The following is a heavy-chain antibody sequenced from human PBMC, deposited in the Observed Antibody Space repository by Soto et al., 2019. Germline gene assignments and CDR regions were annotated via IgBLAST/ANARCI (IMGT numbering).Heavy chain of an antibody. CDR1: GGSISNYY. CDR2: IYYSGNT. CDR3: ARGHYDFWSGYFATIDY. J-gene: IGHJ4*02. V-gene: IGHV4-59*08. D-gene: IGHD3-3*01. Sequence: SETLSLTCTVSGGSISNYYWSWIRQPPGKGLEWIGYIYYSGNTKYNPSLKSRVTISADTSKNQFSLKLSSVTAADTAVYYCARGHYDFWSGYFATIDYWGQGTLVTVSS.